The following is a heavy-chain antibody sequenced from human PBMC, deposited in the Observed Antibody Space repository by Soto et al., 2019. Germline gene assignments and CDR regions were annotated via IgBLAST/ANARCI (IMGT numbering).Heavy chain of an antibody. CDR3: NREFYGDYSPH. CDR1: GFTVGDYA. V-gene: IGHV3-49*04. J-gene: IGHJ1*01. CDR2: IRSKAYGGTT. Sequence: GGSLRLSCTASGFTVGDYAMSWVRQAPGKGLEWVGFIRSKAYGGTTEYAASVKGRFTISRDDSKSIAYLQMNSLKTEDTAVYYCNREFYGDYSPHWGQGPLVTVSS. D-gene: IGHD3-16*01.